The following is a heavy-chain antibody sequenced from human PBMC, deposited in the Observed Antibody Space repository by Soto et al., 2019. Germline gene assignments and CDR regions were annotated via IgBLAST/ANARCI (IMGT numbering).Heavy chain of an antibody. CDR1: GFTFSAYS. CDR3: VQGSYFDY. D-gene: IGHD1-1*01. V-gene: IGHV3-48*01. Sequence: GGSLRLSCAASGFTFSAYSMNWVRQAPGKGLEWVSYISGSGSPTHYADSVKGRFTVSRDNAKNSLSLQMNSLRAEDTAVYYCVQGSYFDYWGQGTLVTVSS. J-gene: IGHJ4*02. CDR2: ISGSGSPT.